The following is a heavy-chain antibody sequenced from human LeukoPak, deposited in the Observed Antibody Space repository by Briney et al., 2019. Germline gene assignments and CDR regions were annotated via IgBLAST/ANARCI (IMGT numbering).Heavy chain of an antibody. CDR1: GGSISSYY. Sequence: SETLSLTCTVSGGSISSYYWSWIRQPAGKGLEWIGRIYTRGSTNYNPSLKSRVTMSVDTSKNQFSLKLSSVTAADTAVYYCARGLHYYGSGKGYYYMDVWGKGTTVTISS. CDR3: ARGLHYYGSGKGYYYMDV. D-gene: IGHD3-10*01. J-gene: IGHJ6*03. CDR2: IYTRGST. V-gene: IGHV4-4*07.